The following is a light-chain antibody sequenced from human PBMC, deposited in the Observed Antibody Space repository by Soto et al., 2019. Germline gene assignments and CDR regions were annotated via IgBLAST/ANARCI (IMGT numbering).Light chain of an antibody. CDR1: QSVSSN. CDR2: GAS. CDR3: HQYGNWPPT. V-gene: IGKV3-15*01. J-gene: IGKJ3*01. Sequence: EIVITQTPATLSVSPGERATLSCRASQSVSSNLAWYQQKPGQAPRLVIYGASTRATGYPARFSGSGSGTEFTLTISSLQSEDFALYFCHQYGNWPPTFGPGTKVDIK.